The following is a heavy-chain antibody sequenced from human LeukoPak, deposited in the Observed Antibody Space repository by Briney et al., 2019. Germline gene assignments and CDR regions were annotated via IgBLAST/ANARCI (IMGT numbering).Heavy chain of an antibody. D-gene: IGHD1-7*01. J-gene: IGHJ4*02. Sequence: SVKVSCKASGGTFSSYAISWVRQAPGQGLEWMGRIIPSFGIANYAQKFQGRVTITADKSTSTGYMELSSLRSEDTAVYYCAREGSMGLTGTYHFDYWGQGTLVTVSS. CDR3: AREGSMGLTGTYHFDY. CDR1: GGTFSSYA. V-gene: IGHV1-69*04. CDR2: IIPSFGIA.